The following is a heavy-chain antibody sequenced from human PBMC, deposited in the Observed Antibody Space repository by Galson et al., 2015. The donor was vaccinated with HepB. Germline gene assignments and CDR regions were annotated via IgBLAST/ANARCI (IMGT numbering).Heavy chain of an antibody. CDR1: GFTFSSYG. V-gene: IGHV3-33*01. Sequence: SLRLSCAASGFTFSSYGMHWVRQAPGKGLEWVAVIWYDGSNKYYADSVKGRFTISRDNSKNTLYLQMNSLRAEDTAVYYCARDDLLPLYGMDVWGQGTTVTVSS. CDR3: ARDDLLPLYGMDV. J-gene: IGHJ6*02. D-gene: IGHD2-15*01. CDR2: IWYDGSNK.